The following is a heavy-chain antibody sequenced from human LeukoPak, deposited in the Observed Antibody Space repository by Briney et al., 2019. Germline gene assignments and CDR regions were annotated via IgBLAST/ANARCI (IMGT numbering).Heavy chain of an antibody. V-gene: IGHV3-21*01. Sequence: GGSLRLSCAASGFTFNTYSMNWVRQAPGKGLEWVSSISDNSYYIYYSDSVEGRFTISRDNAKNSLYLQMDSLRVEDTAVYYCANHFACGSTSCPPFDSWGQGTLVTVSS. D-gene: IGHD2-2*01. CDR3: ANHFACGSTSCPPFDS. J-gene: IGHJ4*02. CDR2: ISDNSYYI. CDR1: GFTFNTYS.